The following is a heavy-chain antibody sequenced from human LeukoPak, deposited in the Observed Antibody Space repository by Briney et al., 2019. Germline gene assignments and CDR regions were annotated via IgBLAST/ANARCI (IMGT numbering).Heavy chain of an antibody. V-gene: IGHV3-74*01. CDR1: GFTFSTSW. D-gene: IGHD3-22*01. CDR2: INPDGSTI. J-gene: IGHJ1*01. CDR3: ARVNPTNSGFYTY. Sequence: GGSLRLSCATSGFTFSTSWMHWVRQAPGKGLMWVSRINPDGSTINYADSVKGRFTVSRDNAKNSLYLQMNSLRAEDTAVYYCARVNPTNSGFYTYWGQGTLVTVSS.